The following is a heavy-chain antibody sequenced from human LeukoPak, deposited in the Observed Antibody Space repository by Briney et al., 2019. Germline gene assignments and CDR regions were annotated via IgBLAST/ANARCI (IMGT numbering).Heavy chain of an antibody. J-gene: IGHJ5*02. CDR1: GYSISSGYY. D-gene: IGHD2-15*01. CDR2: IFYSGST. V-gene: IGHV4-38-2*02. Sequence: SETLSLTCTVSGYSISSGYYWGWIRQPPGKGLEWIGNIFYSGSTYYSPSLRSRVTISLDTSKNQFSLKLSSVTAADTAVYYCARVKPHRLAAGLSWFDPWGQGTLVTVSS. CDR3: ARVKPHRLAAGLSWFDP.